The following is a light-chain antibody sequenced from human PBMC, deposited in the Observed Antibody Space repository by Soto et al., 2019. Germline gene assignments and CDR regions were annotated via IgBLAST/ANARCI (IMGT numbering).Light chain of an antibody. J-gene: IGKJ1*01. V-gene: IGKV1-27*01. Sequence: DIQMTQSPSSLSASIGDRVTITCRASQGIIDYVAWFQQKPGKAPKLLIYAASTLHSGVPSRLSGSGAGKDFTLAINSLQPEDVATYYCQKYNPAPQTFGQGTKVEI. CDR1: QGIIDY. CDR3: QKYNPAPQT. CDR2: AAS.